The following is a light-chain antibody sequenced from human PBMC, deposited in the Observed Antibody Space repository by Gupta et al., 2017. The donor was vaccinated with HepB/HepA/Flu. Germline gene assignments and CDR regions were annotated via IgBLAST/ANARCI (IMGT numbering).Light chain of an antibody. Sequence: QSVLTQPPSVSAALGQKVTISCSGSSSNIGNNYVSWYQQLPGTAPKRLINEDNKRPSGIPDRFSCSTSGTSATRGIXVXQTGDEXDDYCGTWDSSLSASVFGGGTELTVL. V-gene: IGLV1-51*02. J-gene: IGLJ2*01. CDR1: SSNIGNNY. CDR2: EDN. CDR3: GTWDSSLSASV.